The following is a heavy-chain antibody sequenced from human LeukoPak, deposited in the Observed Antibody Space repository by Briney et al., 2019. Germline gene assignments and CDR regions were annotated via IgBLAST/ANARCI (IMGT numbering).Heavy chain of an antibody. Sequence: ASVKVSCKASGYTFTSYGISWVRQAPGQGLEWMGWISAYNGNTNYAQKLQGRVTMTTDTSTSTAYMELRSLRSDDTAVYYCARDLYDFWSGREPYYFDYWGQGTLVTVSS. CDR3: ARDLYDFWSGREPYYFDY. J-gene: IGHJ4*02. CDR2: ISAYNGNT. CDR1: GYTFTSYG. V-gene: IGHV1-18*01. D-gene: IGHD3-3*01.